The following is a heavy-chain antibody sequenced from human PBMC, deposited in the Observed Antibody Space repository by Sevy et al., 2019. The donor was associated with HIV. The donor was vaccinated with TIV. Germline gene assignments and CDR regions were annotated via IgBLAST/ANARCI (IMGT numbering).Heavy chain of an antibody. D-gene: IGHD2-15*01. CDR2: FYYSRTT. Sequence: SETLSLTCTVSGGSMSGYYLTWIRQPPGKGLEWIGYFYYSRTTNYNPSLKSRVTISADRSKNQFSLKLNSVTAADTAVYYCATCSPDYYYGMDVWGQGTTVTVSS. J-gene: IGHJ6*02. CDR1: GGSMSGYY. CDR3: ATCSPDYYYGMDV. V-gene: IGHV4-59*01.